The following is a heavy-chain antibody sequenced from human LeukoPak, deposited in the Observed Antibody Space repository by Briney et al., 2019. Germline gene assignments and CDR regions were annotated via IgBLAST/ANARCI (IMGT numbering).Heavy chain of an antibody. Sequence: GGSLRLSCAASGFTFSNYGMHWVRQAPGKGLEWVAVISYDGSNKYYADSVKGRFTISRDNSKNTLYLQMNSLRPEDTAVYYCAKGIDSSGYWADYWGQGTLVTVSS. D-gene: IGHD3-22*01. CDR3: AKGIDSSGYWADY. CDR2: ISYDGSNK. V-gene: IGHV3-30*18. J-gene: IGHJ4*02. CDR1: GFTFSNYG.